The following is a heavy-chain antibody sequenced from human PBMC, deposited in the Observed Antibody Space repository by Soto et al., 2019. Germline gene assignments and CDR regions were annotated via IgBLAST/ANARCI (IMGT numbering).Heavy chain of an antibody. CDR1: GFTFTNYA. Sequence: EVQLLEAGGVLVHPGGSLRLSCAASGFTFTNYAMNWVRLAPGKGLEWGATISDSGSTYYADSVKGRFTISRDNSKNTLYLHMSSLRAEDTAVYFCAKGVDGPHCTRTSCLFYFDYWGQGTLVTVSS. CDR3: AKGVDGPHCTRTSCLFYFDY. D-gene: IGHD2-2*01. CDR2: ISDSGST. V-gene: IGHV3-23*01. J-gene: IGHJ4*02.